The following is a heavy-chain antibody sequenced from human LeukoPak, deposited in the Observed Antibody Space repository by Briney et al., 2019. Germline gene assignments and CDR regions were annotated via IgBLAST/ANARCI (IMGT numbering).Heavy chain of an antibody. D-gene: IGHD4-17*01. Sequence: GRSLRLSCAASGFTFSSYGMHWVRQAPGKGLEWVAVISYDGSNKYYADYVKGRFTISRDNSKNTLYLQTNSLRAEDTAVYYCAKALYGDGLNFDYWGQGTLVTVSS. CDR3: AKALYGDGLNFDY. J-gene: IGHJ4*02. CDR2: ISYDGSNK. V-gene: IGHV3-30*18. CDR1: GFTFSSYG.